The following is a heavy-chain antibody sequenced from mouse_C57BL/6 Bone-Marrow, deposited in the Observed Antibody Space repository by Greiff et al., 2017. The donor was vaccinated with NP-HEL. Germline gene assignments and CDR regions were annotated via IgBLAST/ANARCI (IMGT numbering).Heavy chain of an antibody. D-gene: IGHD2-3*01. Sequence: VQLKQSGAELVRPGASVKLSCTASGFNIKDDYMHWVKQRPEQGLEWIGWIDPENGDTEYASKFQGKATITADTSSNTAYLQLSSLTSEDTAVYHCTLWGLLDWYFDVWGTGTTVTVSS. CDR1: GFNIKDDY. CDR2: IDPENGDT. V-gene: IGHV14-4*01. CDR3: TLWGLLDWYFDV. J-gene: IGHJ1*03.